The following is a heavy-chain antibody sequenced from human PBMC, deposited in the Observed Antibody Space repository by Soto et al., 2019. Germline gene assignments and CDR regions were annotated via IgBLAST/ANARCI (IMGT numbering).Heavy chain of an antibody. CDR1: GYTFTSYG. V-gene: IGHV1-18*01. CDR3: ATIQGDDYGDYVRANWFDP. D-gene: IGHD4-17*01. Sequence: ASVKVSCKASGYTFTSYGISWVRQAPGQGLEWMGWISAYNGNTNYAQKLQGRVTMTTDTSTSTAYMELRSLRSDDTAVYYCATIQGDDYGDYVRANWFDPWGQGTLVTVSS. CDR2: ISAYNGNT. J-gene: IGHJ5*02.